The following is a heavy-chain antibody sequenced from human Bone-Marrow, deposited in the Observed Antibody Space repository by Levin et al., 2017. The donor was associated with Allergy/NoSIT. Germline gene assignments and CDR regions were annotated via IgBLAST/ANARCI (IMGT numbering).Heavy chain of an antibody. J-gene: IGHJ4*02. CDR1: GFTLSDLA. CDR3: AKYGVVVVRGIMYFES. V-gene: IGHV1-24*01. Sequence: PGESLKISCKVSGFTLSDLAIHWVRQVPGKGLEWLGGFDPEDGQIMYAENFQGRVLMTEDTATDTGYMELHSLQSEDTAVYYCAKYGVVVVRGIMYFESWGRGTLVTVSS. CDR2: FDPEDGQI. D-gene: IGHD3-10*01.